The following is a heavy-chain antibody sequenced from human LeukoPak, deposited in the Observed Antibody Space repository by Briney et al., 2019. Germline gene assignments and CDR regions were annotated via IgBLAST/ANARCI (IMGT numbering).Heavy chain of an antibody. J-gene: IGHJ3*02. V-gene: IGHV4-34*01. Sequence: SETLSLTCAAYGGSFSGYYWSWIRQPPGKGLEWIGEINHSGSTNYNPSLKSRVTISVDTSKNQFSLKLSSVTAADTAVYYCAERNYYDSSGSFDIWGQGTMVTVSS. CDR1: GGSFSGYY. CDR2: INHSGST. D-gene: IGHD3-22*01. CDR3: AERNYYDSSGSFDI.